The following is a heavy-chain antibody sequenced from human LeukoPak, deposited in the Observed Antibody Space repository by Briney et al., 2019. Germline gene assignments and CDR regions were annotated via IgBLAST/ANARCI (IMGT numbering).Heavy chain of an antibody. D-gene: IGHD5-18*01. Sequence: GGSLRLSCAASGFTFSGYWMHWVRQAPGEGLVWVSRINSDGSSTNYADSVKGRFTISRDNAKNTLYLQMNTLRAEDTAVYYCARGGTYSSGLPGSWGQGTLVTVSS. CDR3: ARGGTYSSGLPGS. V-gene: IGHV3-74*01. CDR2: INSDGSST. J-gene: IGHJ5*02. CDR1: GFTFSGYW.